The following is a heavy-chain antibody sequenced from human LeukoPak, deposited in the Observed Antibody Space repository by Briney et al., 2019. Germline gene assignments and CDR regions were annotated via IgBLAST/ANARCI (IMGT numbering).Heavy chain of an antibody. V-gene: IGHV3-21*01. J-gene: IGHJ3*02. CDR3: ATPDYDFWSGYAFDI. D-gene: IGHD3-3*01. Sequence: GGSLRLSCAASGFTFSSYWMNWARQAPGKGLEWVSSITSSSSYTYYADSVKGRFTISRDNAKNSLYLQMNSLRAEDTAVYCCATPDYDFWSGYAFDIWGQGTMVTVSS. CDR2: ITSSSSYT. CDR1: GFTFSSYW.